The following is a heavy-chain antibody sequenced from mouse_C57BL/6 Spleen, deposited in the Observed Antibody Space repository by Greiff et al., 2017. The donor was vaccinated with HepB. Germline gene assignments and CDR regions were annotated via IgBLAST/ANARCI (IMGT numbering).Heavy chain of an antibody. CDR2: INPYNGDT. J-gene: IGHJ1*03. Sequence: EVQRVESGPELVKPGDSVKISCKASGYSFTGYFMNWVMQSHGKSLEWIGRINPYNGDTFYNQKFKGKATLTVDKSSSTAHMELRSLTSEDSAVYYCARSYDGYLWYFDVWGTGTTVTVSS. CDR1: GYSFTGYF. D-gene: IGHD2-3*01. V-gene: IGHV1-20*01. CDR3: ARSYDGYLWYFDV.